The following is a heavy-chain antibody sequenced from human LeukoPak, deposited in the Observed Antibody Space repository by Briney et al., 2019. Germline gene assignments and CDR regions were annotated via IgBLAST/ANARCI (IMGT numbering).Heavy chain of an antibody. D-gene: IGHD2-15*01. CDR2: IKSKTDATTA. CDR3: TTCDKGGCHSAY. CDR1: GFTFTNAW. V-gene: IGHV3-15*01. J-gene: IGHJ4*02. Sequence: GRSLRLSCAASGFTFTNAWMSCVRQAPGKGLEWVGRIKSKTDATTADYAAAVTGRFTISRADSKCTLSLQINSMKTDDTAVYYCTTCDKGGCHSAYWGQRTLVTVSS.